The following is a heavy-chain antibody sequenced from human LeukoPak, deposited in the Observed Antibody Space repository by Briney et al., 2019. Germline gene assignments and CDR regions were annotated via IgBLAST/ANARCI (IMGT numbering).Heavy chain of an antibody. J-gene: IGHJ4*02. CDR3: ARHDYGVGLGY. D-gene: IGHD4-17*01. Sequence: GGSLRLSCAASGFTFRNYGIHWVRQAPGKGLEWVAFILYDGSKTYYADSVKGRFTTSRDNAKNSLYLQMNSLRAEDTAVYYCARHDYGVGLGYWGQGTLVTVSS. CDR2: ILYDGSKT. CDR1: GFTFRNYG. V-gene: IGHV3-30*02.